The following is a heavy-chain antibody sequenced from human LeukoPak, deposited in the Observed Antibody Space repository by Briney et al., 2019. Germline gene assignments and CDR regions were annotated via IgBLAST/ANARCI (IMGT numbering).Heavy chain of an antibody. J-gene: IGHJ6*02. CDR2: ISSSSSYI. CDR3: ARVRVVVVPAATLYYYGMDV. Sequence: GGSLRLSCAASGFTFSSYSMNWVRQAPGKGLEWVSSISSSSSYIYYADSVKGRFTISRDNAKNSLYLQMNSLRAEDTAVYYCARVRVVVVPAATLYYYGMDVWGQGTTVTVSS. V-gene: IGHV3-21*01. CDR1: GFTFSSYS. D-gene: IGHD2-2*01.